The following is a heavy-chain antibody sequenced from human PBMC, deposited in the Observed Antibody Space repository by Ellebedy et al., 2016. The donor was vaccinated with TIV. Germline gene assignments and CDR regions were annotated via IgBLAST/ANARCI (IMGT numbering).Heavy chain of an antibody. CDR1: GGTFSSYA. CDR2: IIPILGIA. V-gene: IGHV1-69*04. J-gene: IGHJ4*02. CDR3: AGISGYSYGYFDY. D-gene: IGHD5-18*01. Sequence: SVKVSCXASGGTFSSYAISWVRQAPGQGLEWMGRIIPILGIANYAQKFQGRVTITADKSTSTAYMELSSLRSEDTAVYYCAGISGYSYGYFDYWGQGTLVTVSS.